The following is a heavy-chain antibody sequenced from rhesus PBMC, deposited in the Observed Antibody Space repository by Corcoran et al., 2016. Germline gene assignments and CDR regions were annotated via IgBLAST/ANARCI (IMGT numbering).Heavy chain of an antibody. CDR1: GGSISDDYY. CDR3: ARDPRGAAALF. CDR2: IYGSGGGT. V-gene: IGHV4-106*01. Sequence: QVQLQESGPGLVKPSETLSLTCAVSGGSISDDYYWSWIRQPPGKGLEWIGYIYGSGGGTNYNPSLKNRVTISIDTSKNQFSLKLSSVTAADTAVYYCARDPRGAAALFWGQGVLVTVSS. D-gene: IGHD6-25*01. J-gene: IGHJ4*01.